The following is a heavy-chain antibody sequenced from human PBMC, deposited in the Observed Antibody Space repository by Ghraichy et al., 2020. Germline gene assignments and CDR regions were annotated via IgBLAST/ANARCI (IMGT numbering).Heavy chain of an antibody. CDR2: IYYSGST. CDR3: ASSPYDSSGYGFDY. J-gene: IGHJ4*02. CDR1: GGSISSYY. V-gene: IGHV4-59*01. D-gene: IGHD3-22*01. Sequence: SETLSLTCTVSGGSISSYYWSWIRQPPGKGLEWIGYIYYSGSTNYNPSLKSRVTISVDTSKNQFSLKLSSVTAADTAVYYYASSPYDSSGYGFDYWGQGTLVTVSS.